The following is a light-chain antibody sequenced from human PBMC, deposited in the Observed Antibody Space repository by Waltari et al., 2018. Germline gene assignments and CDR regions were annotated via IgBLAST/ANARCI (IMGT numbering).Light chain of an antibody. CDR2: GAS. J-gene: IGKJ1*01. CDR3: QHYLRLPVT. CDR1: QSVSRA. Sequence: IVLTQSPGTLSLSLGESATLSCRASQSVSRALTWYQQKPGQAPRLLIYGASTRATGIPDRFSGSGSGTDFSLTISRLEPDDFAVYYCQHYLRLPVTFGPGTTVEI. V-gene: IGKV3-20*01.